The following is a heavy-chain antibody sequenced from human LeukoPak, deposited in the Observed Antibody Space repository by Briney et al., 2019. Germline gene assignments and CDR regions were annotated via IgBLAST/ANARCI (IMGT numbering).Heavy chain of an antibody. J-gene: IGHJ4*02. V-gene: IGHV1-46*01. CDR2: INPSGGST. CDR3: ARDLRRITGTDY. D-gene: IGHD1-20*01. Sequence: ASVKVSCKASGYTFTSYYMHWVRQAPGQGLEWMGIINPSGGSTSYAQKFQGRVTMTRDTSTSTVYMELRSLRSDDTAVYYCARDLRRITGTDYWGQGTLVTVSS. CDR1: GYTFTSYY.